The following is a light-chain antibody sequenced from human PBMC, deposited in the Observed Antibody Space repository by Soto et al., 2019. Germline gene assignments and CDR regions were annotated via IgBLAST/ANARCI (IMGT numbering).Light chain of an antibody. CDR1: SSDVGSYNL. J-gene: IGLJ1*01. V-gene: IGLV2-14*02. CDR3: SSYTSNSNPYV. CDR2: GVT. Sequence: QSVLTQPASVSGSPGQSITISCTGTSSDVGSYNLVSWYQLHPGKAPKLMISGVTNRPSGVSSRFSGSKSGNTASLTISGLQADDEADYYCSSYTSNSNPYVFGTGTKLTVL.